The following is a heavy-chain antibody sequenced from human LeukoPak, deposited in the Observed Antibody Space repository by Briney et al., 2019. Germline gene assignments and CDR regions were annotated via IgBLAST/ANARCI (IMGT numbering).Heavy chain of an antibody. D-gene: IGHD6-13*01. V-gene: IGHV1-18*01. CDR1: GYTFTSYG. CDR2: ISAYNGNT. J-gene: IGHJ6*03. CDR3: ASRSSSGGLYYYYMDV. Sequence: ASVKVSCKASGYTFTSYGISWVRQAPGQGLEWMGWISAYNGNTNYAQKLQGRVTMTTDTSTSTAYMELSRLRSDDTAVYYCASRSSSGGLYYYYMDVWGKGTTVTVSS.